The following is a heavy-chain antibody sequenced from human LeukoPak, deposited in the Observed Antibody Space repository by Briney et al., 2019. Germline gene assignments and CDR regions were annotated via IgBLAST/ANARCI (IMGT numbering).Heavy chain of an antibody. V-gene: IGHV1-18*01. CDR1: GYTFTSYG. CDR2: ISAYNGNT. J-gene: IGHJ4*02. CDR3: ARDLPHYYDSSGYLGY. Sequence: ASVKVSCKASGYTFTSYGFSWVRQAPGQGLEWMGWISAYNGNTNYAQKLQGRVTMTTDTSTSTAYMELRSLISDDTAVYYCARDLPHYYDSSGYLGYWGQGTLVTVSS. D-gene: IGHD3-22*01.